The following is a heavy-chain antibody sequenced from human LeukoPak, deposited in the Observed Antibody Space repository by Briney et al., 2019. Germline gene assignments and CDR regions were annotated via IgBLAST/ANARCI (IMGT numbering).Heavy chain of an antibody. Sequence: SVKVSCKASGGAFSSHEISWVRQAPGQGLEWMGGITPMFGIAKYAQKFQGRVSISAVESMSTVHMELSSLRSEDTAKYYCARGWLADSTVVTPYNYWGQGTLVTVSS. D-gene: IGHD4-23*01. CDR3: ARGWLADSTVVTPYNY. CDR2: ITPMFGIA. CDR1: GGAFSSHE. V-gene: IGHV1-69*13. J-gene: IGHJ4*02.